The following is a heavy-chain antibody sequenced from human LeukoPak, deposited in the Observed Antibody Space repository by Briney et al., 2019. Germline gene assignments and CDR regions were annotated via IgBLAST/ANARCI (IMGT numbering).Heavy chain of an antibody. J-gene: IGHJ4*02. V-gene: IGHV3-7*01. CDR2: IKQDGSEK. CDR3: ARMGSSSWYYFDY. D-gene: IGHD6-13*01. CDR1: GFTFSSYW. Sequence: GGSLRLSCAASGFTFSSYWMSWVRQAPGKGLAWVANIKQDGSEKYYVDSVKGRFTISRDNAKNSLYLQMNSLRAEDTAVYYCARMGSSSWYYFDYWGQGTLVTVSS.